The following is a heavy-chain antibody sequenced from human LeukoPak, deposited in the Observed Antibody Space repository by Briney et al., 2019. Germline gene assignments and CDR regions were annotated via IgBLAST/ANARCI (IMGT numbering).Heavy chain of an antibody. V-gene: IGHV1-2*02. CDR3: ACGYSGSSLNDY. CDR1: GYTFTGYY. J-gene: IGHJ4*02. D-gene: IGHD1-26*01. Sequence: ASVKVSCKTSGYTFTGYYMHWVRQAPGQGLEWMGWINPNSGGTNYAQKFQGRVTMTRDTSISTAYMELSRLRSDDTAVYYCACGYSGSSLNDYWGQGTLVTVSS. CDR2: INPNSGGT.